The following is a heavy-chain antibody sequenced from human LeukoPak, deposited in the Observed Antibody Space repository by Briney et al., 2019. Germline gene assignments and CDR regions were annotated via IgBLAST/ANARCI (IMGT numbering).Heavy chain of an antibody. V-gene: IGHV3-15*01. J-gene: IGHJ4*02. CDR3: ATDLTSLRCGGHCTFDY. Sequence: PGGSLRLSCAASGFTFNDAWMSWVRQAPGKGLEWVGRIKSKPDGGTTDYAAPVKGRFTISRDDSKNTLYLQMNSLKTEDTAVYYRATDLTSLRCGGHCTFDYGGQGNLVTVSS. CDR1: GFTFNDAW. CDR2: IKSKPDGGTT. D-gene: IGHD2-21*01.